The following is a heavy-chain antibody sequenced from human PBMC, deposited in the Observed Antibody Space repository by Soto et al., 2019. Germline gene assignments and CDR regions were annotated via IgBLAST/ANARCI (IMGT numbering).Heavy chain of an antibody. Sequence: ASVKVSCKASGYTFTGYYMHWVRQAPGQGLEWMGWINPNSGGTNYAQKFQGWVTMTRDTSISTAYMELSRLRSDDTAVYYCARGERVAGTTRINYHYYYYMDVWGKGTTVTVSS. D-gene: IGHD6-19*01. CDR2: INPNSGGT. V-gene: IGHV1-2*04. CDR3: ARGERVAGTTRINYHYYYYMDV. J-gene: IGHJ6*03. CDR1: GYTFTGYY.